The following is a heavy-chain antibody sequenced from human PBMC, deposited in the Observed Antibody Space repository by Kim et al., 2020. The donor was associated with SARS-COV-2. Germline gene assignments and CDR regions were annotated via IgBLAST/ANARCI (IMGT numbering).Heavy chain of an antibody. CDR2: IYYSGST. J-gene: IGHJ4*02. CDR3: ARAPQWELLFFDY. Sequence: SETLSLTCTVSGGSISSYYWSWIRQPPGKGLEWIGYIYYSGSTNYNPSLKSRVTISVDTSKNQFSLKLSSVTAADTAVYYCARAPQWELLFFDYWGQGTLVTVSS. V-gene: IGHV4-59*01. CDR1: GGSISSYY. D-gene: IGHD1-26*01.